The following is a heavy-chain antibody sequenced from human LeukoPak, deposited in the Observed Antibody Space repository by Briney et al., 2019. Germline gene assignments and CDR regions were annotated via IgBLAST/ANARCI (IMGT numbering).Heavy chain of an antibody. CDR3: ARDPVLDYYGGNSPY. V-gene: IGHV3-74*01. D-gene: IGHD4-23*01. Sequence: GGSLRLSCAASGFTFSSYWMHWVRHAPGKGLVWVSRINIDGSSTTYADSVKGRFTISRNNAKNTLYLQMNSLRAEDTAVYYCARDPVLDYYGGNSPYWGQGTLVTVSS. CDR2: INIDGSST. CDR1: GFTFSSYW. J-gene: IGHJ4*02.